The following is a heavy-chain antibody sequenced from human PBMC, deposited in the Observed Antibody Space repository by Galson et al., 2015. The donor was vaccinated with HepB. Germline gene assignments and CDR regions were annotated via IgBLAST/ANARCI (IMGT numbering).Heavy chain of an antibody. D-gene: IGHD5-12*01. J-gene: IGHJ3*02. CDR3: AKDRTQWLRPHDAFDI. CDR1: GFTFSSYA. CDR2: ISGSGGNT. V-gene: IGHV3-23*01. Sequence: SLRLSCAASGFTFSSYAMSWVRQAPGKGLECVSAISGSGGNTYYADSVKGRYPISRDNSKNTLYVEMNSLRAEDTAVYYCAKDRTQWLRPHDAFDIWGQGTMVTVSS.